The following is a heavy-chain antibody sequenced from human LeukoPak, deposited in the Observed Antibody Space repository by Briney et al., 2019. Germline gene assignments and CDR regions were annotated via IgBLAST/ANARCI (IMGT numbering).Heavy chain of an antibody. Sequence: PSETLSLTCTVSGGSISSYYWSWIRQPAGEGLEWIGYIYYSGSTNYNPSLKSRVTISVDTSKNQFSLKLSSVTAADTAVYYCARGIGYSYGPFDYWGQGTLVTVSS. CDR2: IYYSGST. CDR3: ARGIGYSYGPFDY. J-gene: IGHJ4*02. CDR1: GGSISSYY. D-gene: IGHD5-18*01. V-gene: IGHV4-59*01.